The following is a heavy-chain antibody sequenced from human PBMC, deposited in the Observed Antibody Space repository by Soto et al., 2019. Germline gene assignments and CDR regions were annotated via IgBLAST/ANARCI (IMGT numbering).Heavy chain of an antibody. J-gene: IGHJ6*02. D-gene: IGHD6-19*01. CDR1: GFTCSSYG. V-gene: IGHV3-30*03. CDR3: APAHKAARAMAVAGLYCLDV. Sequence: WGSLRRSWAASGFTCSSYGMHWVRHAPGKXLEWVAVISYDGSNKYYADSVKCRFTISRDNSKSTLYLEMNSLRAEDTAVYYRAPAHKAARAMAVAGLYCLDVWGQGTMDSASS. CDR2: ISYDGSNK.